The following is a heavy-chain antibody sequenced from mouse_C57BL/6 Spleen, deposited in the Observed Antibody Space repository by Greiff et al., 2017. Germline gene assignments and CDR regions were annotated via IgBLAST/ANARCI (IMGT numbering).Heavy chain of an antibody. CDR2: IDPENGDT. D-gene: IGHD2-14*01. J-gene: IGHJ2*01. CDR3: TPYRPPFDY. CDR1: GFNIKDDY. Sequence: EVQLQESGAELVRPGASVKLSCTASGFNIKDDYMHWVKQRPEQGLEWIGWIDPENGDTEYASKFQGKATITADTSSNTAYLQLSSLTSEDTAVYYCTPYRPPFDYWGQGTTLTVSS. V-gene: IGHV14-4*01.